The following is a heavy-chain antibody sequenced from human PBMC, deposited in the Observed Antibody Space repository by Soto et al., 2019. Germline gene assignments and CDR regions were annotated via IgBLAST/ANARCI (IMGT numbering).Heavy chain of an antibody. CDR2: ISYDGSDK. Sequence: EGSLRLSCAASGFTFSDYGMHWVRQAPGTGLEWVAVISYDGSDKYYADSVKGRFTISRDNSKNRLYLQMNSLRAEDTAVYYCATMERLFDYWGQGTLVTVSS. J-gene: IGHJ4*02. CDR1: GFTFSDYG. D-gene: IGHD3-3*01. V-gene: IGHV3-30*03. CDR3: ATMERLFDY.